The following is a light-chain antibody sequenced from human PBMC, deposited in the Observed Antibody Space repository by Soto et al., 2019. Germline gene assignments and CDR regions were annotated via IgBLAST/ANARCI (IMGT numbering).Light chain of an antibody. CDR1: SSDVGAYKY. CDR3: SSYTSTNTQV. Sequence: SALTQPASGSGSPGQSITISCTGTSSDVGAYKYVSWYQQHPGKAPKLMIYEVSNRPSGVSNRFSGSKSGNTASVTISGLQAEDEADYYCSSYTSTNTQVFGTGTKVTVL. J-gene: IGLJ1*01. CDR2: EVS. V-gene: IGLV2-14*01.